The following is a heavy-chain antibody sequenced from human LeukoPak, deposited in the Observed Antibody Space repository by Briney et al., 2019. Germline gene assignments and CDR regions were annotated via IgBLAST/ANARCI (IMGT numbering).Heavy chain of an antibody. V-gene: IGHV3-30*03. Sequence: GGSLRLSCAASGFTFSSYGMHWVRQAPGKGLEWVAVISYDGSNKYYTDSVKGRFTISRYNSKNTLYLEMNSLRAEDTAVYYRATGVAFDIWGQGTMVTVSS. J-gene: IGHJ3*02. D-gene: IGHD2-8*01. CDR3: ATGVAFDI. CDR2: ISYDGSNK. CDR1: GFTFSSYG.